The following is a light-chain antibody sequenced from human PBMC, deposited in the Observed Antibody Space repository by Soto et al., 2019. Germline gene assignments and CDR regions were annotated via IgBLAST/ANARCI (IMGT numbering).Light chain of an antibody. V-gene: IGKV3-20*01. J-gene: IGKJ1*01. Sequence: EIVLTQSPGTLSLSPGERATLSCRASQSVNSNYLAWYQQKRGQAPRLLIYGASSRATGIPDRFSGSRSGTAFTLTISRLEPEDFAVYYCQESPRTFGQGTKVEIK. CDR1: QSVNSNY. CDR3: QESPRT. CDR2: GAS.